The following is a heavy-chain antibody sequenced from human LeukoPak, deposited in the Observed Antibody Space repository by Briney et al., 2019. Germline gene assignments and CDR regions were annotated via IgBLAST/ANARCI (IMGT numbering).Heavy chain of an antibody. CDR3: ARDWGRTSSDAVEI. D-gene: IGHD2-2*01. Sequence: SETLSLTCTVFGGSISSYYWGWIRQPAGKGLEWIGRIYTSGSTRYNPSLKSRVTMSVDTSKNQFSLKLTSVTAADTAVYYCARDWGRTSSDAVEIWGQGTMVTVSS. V-gene: IGHV4-4*07. CDR2: IYTSGST. J-gene: IGHJ3*02. CDR1: GGSISSYY.